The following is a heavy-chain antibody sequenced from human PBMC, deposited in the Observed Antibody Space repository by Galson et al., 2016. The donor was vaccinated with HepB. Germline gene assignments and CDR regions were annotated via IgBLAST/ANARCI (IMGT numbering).Heavy chain of an antibody. Sequence: SLRLSCAASGFIFNKYAMHWVRQAPGKGLEWVAIISYEGRQIEYAESVRGRFTISRDNSKNTLYLQMNSLRVGDTALYYCTRGGGYSTSWYPPLLQYWGRGTLVSV. J-gene: IGHJ1*01. V-gene: IGHV3-30*03. CDR3: TRGGGYSTSWYPPLLQY. CDR2: ISYEGRQI. CDR1: GFIFNKYA. D-gene: IGHD6-13*01.